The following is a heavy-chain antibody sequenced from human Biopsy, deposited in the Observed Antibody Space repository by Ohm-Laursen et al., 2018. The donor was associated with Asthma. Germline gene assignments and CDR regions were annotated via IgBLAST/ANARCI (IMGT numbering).Heavy chain of an antibody. CDR1: GGSVTSATFH. J-gene: IGHJ4*02. D-gene: IGHD2-15*01. CDR2: INYSGSA. Sequence: GTLSLTCTVTGGSVTSATFHWSWIRQAPGKGLEWIGFINYSGSANYSPSLRGRVSISVDRSKNQISLKLTSVTAADTAVYYCAGFCSGGNCHDHWGQGTLVTVSS. CDR3: AGFCSGGNCHDH. V-gene: IGHV4-61*01.